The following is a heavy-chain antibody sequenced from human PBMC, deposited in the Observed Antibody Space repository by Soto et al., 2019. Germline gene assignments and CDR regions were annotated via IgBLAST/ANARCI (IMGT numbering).Heavy chain of an antibody. CDR3: ARVQRITIFGVVIPPTYYMDV. J-gene: IGHJ6*03. CDR2: INWNGGST. CDR1: GFTFDDYG. Sequence: GGSLRLSCAASGFTFDDYGMSWVRQAPGKGLEWVSGINWNGGSTGYADSVKGRFTISRDNAKNSLYLQMNSLRAEDTALYHCARVQRITIFGVVIPPTYYMDVWGKGTTVTVSS. V-gene: IGHV3-20*01. D-gene: IGHD3-3*01.